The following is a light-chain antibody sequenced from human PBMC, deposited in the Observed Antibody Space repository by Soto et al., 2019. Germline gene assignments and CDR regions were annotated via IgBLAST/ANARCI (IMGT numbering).Light chain of an antibody. V-gene: IGKV1-9*01. Sequence: IQLTQSPSSLSASVGDRVTITCRASQDISSFLAWYQQKPGKAPKLLIFAASTLQSGVPSRFSGSGSGTEFTLTISSLQPDDFATYYCQQYKDSMWTFGQGTKVDIK. J-gene: IGKJ1*01. CDR2: AAS. CDR1: QDISSF. CDR3: QQYKDSMWT.